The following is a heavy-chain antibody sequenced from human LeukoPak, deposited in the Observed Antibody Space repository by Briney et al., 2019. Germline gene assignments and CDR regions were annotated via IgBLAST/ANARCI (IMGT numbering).Heavy chain of an antibody. V-gene: IGHV4-31*11. Sequence: TSETLSLTCAVSGGSISSGDYYWSWIRQPPGKGLEWIGYIYYSGNTYYNPSLKSRVTISVDTSKNQFSLKLSSVTAADTAVYYCARAYYDSSGYRYYYYMDVWGKGTTVTVSS. D-gene: IGHD3-22*01. CDR3: ARAYYDSSGYRYYYYMDV. CDR2: IYYSGNT. J-gene: IGHJ6*03. CDR1: GGSISSGDYY.